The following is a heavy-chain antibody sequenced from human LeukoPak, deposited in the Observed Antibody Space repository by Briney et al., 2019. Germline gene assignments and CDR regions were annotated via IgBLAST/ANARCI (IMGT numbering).Heavy chain of an antibody. D-gene: IGHD3-10*01. CDR3: ARVSDGDWFDP. CDR1: GFTFSSYS. Sequence: GGSLRLSCAASGFTFSSYSMNWVRQAPGKGLEWVSSISSSSSYIYYADSVKGRFTISRDNAKNSLYLQMNSLRAEDTAVYYCARVSDGDWFDPWGQGALVTVSS. CDR2: ISSSSSYI. V-gene: IGHV3-21*04. J-gene: IGHJ5*02.